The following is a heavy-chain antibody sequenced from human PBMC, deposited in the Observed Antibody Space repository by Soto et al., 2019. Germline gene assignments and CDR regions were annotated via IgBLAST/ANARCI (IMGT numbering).Heavy chain of an antibody. CDR3: TTVSYSSSWYDTKYWYFDL. CDR1: GFTFSNAW. J-gene: IGHJ2*01. D-gene: IGHD6-13*01. Sequence: EVQLVESGGGLVKPGGSLRLSCAASGFTFSNAWMSWVRQAPGKGLEWVGRIKSKTDGGTTDYAAPVKGRFTISRDDSKNTLYLQMNSLKTEDTAVYYCTTVSYSSSWYDTKYWYFDLWGRGTLVTVSS. CDR2: IKSKTDGGTT. V-gene: IGHV3-15*01.